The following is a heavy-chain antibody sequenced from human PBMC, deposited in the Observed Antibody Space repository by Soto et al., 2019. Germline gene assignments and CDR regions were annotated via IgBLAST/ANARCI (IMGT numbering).Heavy chain of an antibody. J-gene: IGHJ4*02. CDR2: ISYDGSNK. D-gene: IGHD2-15*01. Sequence: RRLSCAASGFTFSSYGMHWVRQAPGKGLEWVAVISYDGSNKYYADSVKGRFTISRDNSKNTLYLQMNSLRAEDTAVYYCAKPTPCSGGSCYSVFDYWGQGTLVTVYS. CDR3: AKPTPCSGGSCYSVFDY. V-gene: IGHV3-30*18. CDR1: GFTFSSYG.